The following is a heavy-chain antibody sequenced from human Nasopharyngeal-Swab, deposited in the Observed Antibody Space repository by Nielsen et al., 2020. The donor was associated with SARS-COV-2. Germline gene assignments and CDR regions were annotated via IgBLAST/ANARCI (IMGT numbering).Heavy chain of an antibody. CDR3: ARRSEDAFDY. V-gene: IGHV3-23*01. J-gene: IGHJ4*02. D-gene: IGHD2-15*01. CDR2: ISGSGGST. Sequence: GESLKISWAASGFTFSSYAMSWVRQAPGKGLEWVSAISGSGGSTYYADSVKGRFTISRDNSKNTLYLQMNSLRAEDTAVYYCARRSEDAFDYWGQGTLVTVSS. CDR1: GFTFSSYA.